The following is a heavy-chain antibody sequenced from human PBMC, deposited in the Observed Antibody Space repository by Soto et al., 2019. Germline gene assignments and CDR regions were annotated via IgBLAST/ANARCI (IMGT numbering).Heavy chain of an antibody. Sequence: QVQLVQSGAEVKKPGASVKVSCKASGYTFTSYYMHWVRQAPGQGLEWMGIINPSGGSTSYAQKFQGRVTMTRDTSTSTVYMELSSLRSEDTAVYYCARDYAPVAGTHYYGMDVCGQGTTVTVSS. V-gene: IGHV1-46*01. CDR2: INPSGGST. J-gene: IGHJ6*02. CDR3: ARDYAPVAGTHYYGMDV. CDR1: GYTFTSYY. D-gene: IGHD6-19*01.